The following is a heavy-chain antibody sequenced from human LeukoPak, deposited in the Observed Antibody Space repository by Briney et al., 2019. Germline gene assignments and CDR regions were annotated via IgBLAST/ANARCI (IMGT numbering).Heavy chain of an antibody. CDR1: GFTISTYW. J-gene: IGHJ4*02. V-gene: IGHV3-74*01. CDR2: ISTDGSIT. CDR3: ARDRRPGGGEDYSPLLDS. D-gene: IGHD2-21*01. Sequence: GGSLILSCAASGFTISTYWMHWVRQAPGKGLVWVSRISTDGSITSYADSVKGRFTISRDNAKNTLHLQMNSLRAEDTAVYYCARDRRPGGGEDYSPLLDSWGQGTLVTVSS.